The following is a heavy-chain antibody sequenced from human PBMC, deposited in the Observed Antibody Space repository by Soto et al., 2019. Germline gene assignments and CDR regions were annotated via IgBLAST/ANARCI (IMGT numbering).Heavy chain of an antibody. CDR1: GCTFSSYA. CDR3: ARDNRSKGHYAFDI. CDR2: IIPIFFTS. Sequence: QVQLVQSGAEVKKPGSSVKVSCKASGCTFSSYAISWVRQAPGQGLEWMGGIIPIFFTSNYAQKFQGRVTITSDESMSTAYIELSSLRSEDTDVYYCARDNRSKGHYAFDIWGQGIMVNVSS. V-gene: IGHV1-69*01. J-gene: IGHJ3*02.